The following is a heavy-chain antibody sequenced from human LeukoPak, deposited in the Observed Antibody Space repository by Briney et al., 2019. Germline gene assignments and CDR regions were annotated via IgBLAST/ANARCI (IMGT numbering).Heavy chain of an antibody. J-gene: IGHJ4*02. CDR1: GFTFSSYS. CDR2: ISGSGGST. Sequence: GGSLRLSCAASGFTFSSYSMNWVRQAPGKGLEWVSAISGSGGSTYYADSVKGRFTISRDNSKNTLYLQMNSLRAEDTAVYYCAKALKTPYGDYERVIDYWGQGTLVTVSS. V-gene: IGHV3-23*01. D-gene: IGHD4-17*01. CDR3: AKALKTPYGDYERVIDY.